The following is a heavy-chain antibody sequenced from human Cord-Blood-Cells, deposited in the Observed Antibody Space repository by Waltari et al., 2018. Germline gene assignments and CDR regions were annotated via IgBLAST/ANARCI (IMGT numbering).Heavy chain of an antibody. D-gene: IGHD2-21*01. CDR1: GYTFTSYG. V-gene: IGHV1-18*01. J-gene: IGHJ1*01. Sequence: QVQLVQSGAEVKKPGPSVKVSCKASGYTFTSYGISRVRHAPGQGLEWMGWISAYNGNTNYAQRLQGRSTMTTDTSTSTAHMELRSLRSDDTAVDWRASCGGDCYSYFQHWGQGTLVTVSS. CDR2: ISAYNGNT. CDR3: ASCGGDCYSYFQH.